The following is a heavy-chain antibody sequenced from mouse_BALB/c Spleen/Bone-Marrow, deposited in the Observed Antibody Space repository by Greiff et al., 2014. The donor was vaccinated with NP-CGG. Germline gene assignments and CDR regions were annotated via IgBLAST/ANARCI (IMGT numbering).Heavy chain of an antibody. Sequence: EVQLQQSGPDLVKPSQSLSLTCTVTGYSITSGYSWHWIRQFPGNKLEWMGYIHYSGSTYYNPSLISRISITRDTSKNQFFLQLNSVTTEDTATYYCARRGSSSYWYFDVWGAGTTVTVSS. V-gene: IGHV3-1*02. CDR1: GYSITSGYS. CDR3: ARRGSSSYWYFDV. J-gene: IGHJ1*01. D-gene: IGHD1-1*01. CDR2: IHYSGST.